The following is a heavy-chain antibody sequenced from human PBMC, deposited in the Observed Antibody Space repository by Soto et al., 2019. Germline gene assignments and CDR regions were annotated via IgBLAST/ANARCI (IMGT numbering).Heavy chain of an antibody. CDR1: GGSISSSSYY. J-gene: IGHJ6*02. D-gene: IGHD4-17*01. V-gene: IGHV4-39*01. CDR3: ARSVTTVVTMDV. Sequence: QLQLQESGPGLVKPSETLSLTCTVSGGSISSSSYYWGWIRQPPGRGLEWIGSIYYSRSTYYNPPRNGRVTISVDTSKTHFSLKRSSVTAADTAVYYCARSVTTVVTMDVWGQGTTVTVSS. CDR2: IYYSRST.